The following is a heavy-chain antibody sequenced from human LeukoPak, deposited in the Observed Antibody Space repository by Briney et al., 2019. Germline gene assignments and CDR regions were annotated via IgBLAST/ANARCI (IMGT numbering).Heavy chain of an antibody. CDR3: ARGLFSGYSSSWYYFDY. Sequence: PSETLSLTCAVYGGSFSGYYWSWIRQPPGKGLEWIGEINHSGSTNYNPSLKSRVTVSVDTSKNQFSLKLSSATAADTAVYYCARGLFSGYSSSWYYFDYWGQGTLVTVSS. CDR1: GGSFSGYY. J-gene: IGHJ4*02. V-gene: IGHV4-34*01. D-gene: IGHD6-13*01. CDR2: INHSGST.